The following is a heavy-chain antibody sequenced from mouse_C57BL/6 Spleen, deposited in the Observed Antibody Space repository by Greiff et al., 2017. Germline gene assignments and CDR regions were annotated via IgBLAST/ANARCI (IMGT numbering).Heavy chain of an antibody. D-gene: IGHD1-1*01. CDR3: ARLFITTVVSRDY. V-gene: IGHV1-82*01. Sequence: QVQLQQSGPELVKPGASVKISCKASGYAFSRSWMNWVKQRPGKGLEWIGRISPGDGDTNSNGKFKGKATLTADKSSSTAYMQLSSLTSEDSAVYFCARLFITTVVSRDYWGQGTSVTVSS. CDR1: GYAFSRSW. J-gene: IGHJ4*01. CDR2: ISPGDGDT.